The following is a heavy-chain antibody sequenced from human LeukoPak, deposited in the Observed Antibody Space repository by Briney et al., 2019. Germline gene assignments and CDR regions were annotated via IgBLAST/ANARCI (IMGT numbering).Heavy chain of an antibody. CDR1: GGSISSYY. D-gene: IGHD6-13*01. CDR2: IYYSGST. J-gene: IGHJ5*02. CDR3: ARVPRIEAGATGDWFDP. V-gene: IGHV4-59*01. Sequence: SETLSLTCTVSGGSISSYYWNWIRQPAGKGLEWIGFIYYSGSTNYNPSLKSRVTISVDTSKNQFFLNLRSVTAADTAVYYCARVPRIEAGATGDWFDPWGQGTVVTASS.